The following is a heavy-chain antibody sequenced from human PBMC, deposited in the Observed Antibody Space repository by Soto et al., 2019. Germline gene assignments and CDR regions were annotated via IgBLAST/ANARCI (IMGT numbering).Heavy chain of an antibody. CDR3: ARNTANDYGVDY. D-gene: IGHD4-17*01. CDR1: GGSFSGYY. J-gene: IGHJ4*02. Sequence: QVQLQQWGAGLLKPSETLSLTCAVYGGSFSGYYWSWIRPPPGKGLEWIGEINHSGSTNYNPSLKSRVTISVDTSKNQFSLKLSSVTAADTAVYYCARNTANDYGVDYWGQGTLVTVSS. CDR2: INHSGST. V-gene: IGHV4-34*01.